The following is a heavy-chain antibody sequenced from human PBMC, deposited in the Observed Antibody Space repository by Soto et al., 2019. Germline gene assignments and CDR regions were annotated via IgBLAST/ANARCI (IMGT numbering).Heavy chain of an antibody. J-gene: IGHJ4*02. CDR1: GGTFSSYA. D-gene: IGHD2-21*01. CDR2: FDPEDGET. CDR3: ATDRSPPMWSYYFAY. V-gene: IGHV1-24*01. Sequence: GASVKVSCKASGGTFSSYAISCVRQAPGKGLEWMGGFDPEDGETIYAQKFQGRVTMTEDTSTDTAYMELSSLRSEDTAVYYCATDRSPPMWSYYFAYWGQGTLVTVSS.